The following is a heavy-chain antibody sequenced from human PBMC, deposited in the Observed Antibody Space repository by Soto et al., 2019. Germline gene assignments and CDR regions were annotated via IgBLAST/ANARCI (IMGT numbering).Heavy chain of an antibody. CDR3: ARVHHDYGPSQD. CDR1: GYTFTSYD. J-gene: IGHJ4*02. CDR2: MNPNSGNT. D-gene: IGHD4-17*01. Sequence: QVQLVQSGAEVKKPGASVKVSCKASGYTFTSYDINWVRQATGQGLEWMGWMNPNSGNTGYAQKFQGRVTMTRNTSISTAYTELSSLRSEDTAVYYCARVHHDYGPSQDWGQGTLVTVSS. V-gene: IGHV1-8*01.